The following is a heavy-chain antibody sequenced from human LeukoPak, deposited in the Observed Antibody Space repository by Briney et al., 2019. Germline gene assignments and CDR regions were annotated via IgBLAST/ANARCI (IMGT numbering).Heavy chain of an antibody. V-gene: IGHV4-59*01. Sequence: SETLSLTCTVSGGPISNNYWSWIRQPPGKGLEWIGYVYVSGYTHYNPSLKSRVTISIDTSKSHFSLNLTSVTAADTAVYYCARDLNGGSHFDYWGHGTLVTVSA. CDR3: ARDLNGGSHFDY. J-gene: IGHJ4*01. D-gene: IGHD4-23*01. CDR2: VYVSGYT. CDR1: GGPISNNY.